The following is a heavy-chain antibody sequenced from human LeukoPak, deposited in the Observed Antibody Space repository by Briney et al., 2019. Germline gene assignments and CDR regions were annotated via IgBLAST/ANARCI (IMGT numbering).Heavy chain of an antibody. Sequence: SGTLSLTCAVSGGSISSSNWWSWVRQPPGKGLEWIGEIHHSGSTNYNPSLKSRVTISVDKSRNQFSLKLSSVTAADTAVYYFARVGRNYGMDVWGQGTTVTVSS. J-gene: IGHJ6*02. CDR3: ARVGRNYGMDV. CDR2: IHHSGST. V-gene: IGHV4-4*02. CDR1: GGSISSSNW.